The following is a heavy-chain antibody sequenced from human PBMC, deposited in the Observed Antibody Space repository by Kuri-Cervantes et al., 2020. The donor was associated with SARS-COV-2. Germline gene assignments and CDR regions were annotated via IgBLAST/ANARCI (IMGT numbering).Heavy chain of an antibody. J-gene: IGHJ1*01. CDR2: IDQNGGDK. Sequence: GGSLRLSCAASGFTLSSHWMSWVRQAPGKGLEWVANIDQNGGDKYYVDSVKGRFIISRDNAKNSLYLQMNSLRAEDTAVYYCARAQNTYGSGSYVYFQHWGQGTLVTVSS. D-gene: IGHD3-10*01. CDR3: ARAQNTYGSGSYVYFQH. CDR1: GFTLSSHW. V-gene: IGHV3-7*01.